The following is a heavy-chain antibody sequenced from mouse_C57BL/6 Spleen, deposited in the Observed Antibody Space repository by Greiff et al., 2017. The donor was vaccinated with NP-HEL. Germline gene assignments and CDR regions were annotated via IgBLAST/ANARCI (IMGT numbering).Heavy chain of an antibody. CDR3: ARDYGSSYRWYFDV. J-gene: IGHJ1*03. V-gene: IGHV5-17*01. D-gene: IGHD1-1*01. CDR2: ISSGSSTI. CDR1: GFTFSDYG. Sequence: EVMLVESGGGLVKPGGSLKLSCAASGFTFSDYGMHWVRQAPEKGLEWVAYISSGSSTIYYADTVKCRFTISRDNAKNTLFLQMTSLRSEDTAMYYCARDYGSSYRWYFDVWGTGTTVTVSS.